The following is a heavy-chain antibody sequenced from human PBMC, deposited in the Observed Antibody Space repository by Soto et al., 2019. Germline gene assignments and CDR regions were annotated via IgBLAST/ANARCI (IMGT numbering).Heavy chain of an antibody. CDR3: ARVRLSRSYTHYFDY. CDR1: GGSISSGGYS. V-gene: IGHV4-30-2*01. D-gene: IGHD1-26*01. Sequence: QLQLQESGSGLVKPSQTLSLTCAVSGGSISSGGYSWCWIRQPPGKGLVWIGYIDHSVSIYYNPSLKSGVTISVDRSKHQSSLKRSSVPAADTAVYYCARVRLSRSYTHYFDYWGQGTLVTVSS. J-gene: IGHJ4*02. CDR2: IDHSVSI.